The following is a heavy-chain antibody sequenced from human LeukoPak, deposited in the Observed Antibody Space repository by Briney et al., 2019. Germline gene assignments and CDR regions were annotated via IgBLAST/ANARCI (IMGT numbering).Heavy chain of an antibody. Sequence: SETLSLTCTVSGGSTNGHYWSWIRQPPGKELEWIGYIYSSGSTNYNPSLKGRVTMSVDTSKNQFSLKLSSVTAADTAVYYCARDGHGDYDYYYYYMDVWGKGTTVTVSS. D-gene: IGHD4-17*01. CDR2: IYSSGST. J-gene: IGHJ6*03. CDR1: GGSTNGHY. CDR3: ARDGHGDYDYYYYYMDV. V-gene: IGHV4-59*11.